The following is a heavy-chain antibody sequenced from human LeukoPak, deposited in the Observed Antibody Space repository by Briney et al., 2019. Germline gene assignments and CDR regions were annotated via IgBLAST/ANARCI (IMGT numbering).Heavy chain of an antibody. CDR1: GFTFSSYA. J-gene: IGHJ6*03. Sequence: SGGSLRLSCAASGFTFSSYAMHWVRKAPGKGLEWVAVISYDGSNKYYADSVKGRFTISRDNSKNTLYLQMNSLRAEDTAVYYCARDGLWFGDYYYYMDVWGKGTTVTVSS. CDR2: ISYDGSNK. CDR3: ARDGLWFGDYYYYMDV. D-gene: IGHD3-10*01. V-gene: IGHV3-30*04.